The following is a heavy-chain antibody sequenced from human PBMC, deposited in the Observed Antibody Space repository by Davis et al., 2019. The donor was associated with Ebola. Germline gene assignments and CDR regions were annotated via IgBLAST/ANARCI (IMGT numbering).Heavy chain of an antibody. CDR3: ARIYYYYYGMDV. CDR2: IYSGGST. Sequence: GESLKISCAASGFTFSDNYMSWVRQAPGKGLEWVSVIYSGGSTYYADSVKGRFTISRHNSKNTLYLQMNSLRAEDTAVYYCARIYYYYYGMDVWGQGTTVTVSS. J-gene: IGHJ6*02. V-gene: IGHV3-53*04. CDR1: GFTFSDNY.